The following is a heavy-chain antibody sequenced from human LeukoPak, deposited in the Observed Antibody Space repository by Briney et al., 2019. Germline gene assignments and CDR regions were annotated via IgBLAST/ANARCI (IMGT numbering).Heavy chain of an antibody. J-gene: IGHJ4*02. CDR3: ARVEVARYGVFSVPKYFAY. CDR1: GGSFSGYY. D-gene: IGHD5-18*01. CDR2: INHSGST. V-gene: IGHV4-34*01. Sequence: SETLSLTCTVYGGSFSGYYWSWIRQSPGKGLEWIGEINHSGSTNYNPSVKSRVTISVDTSKNQFSLRLNSVTAADTAVYYCARVEVARYGVFSVPKYFAYWGQGTLVTVSS.